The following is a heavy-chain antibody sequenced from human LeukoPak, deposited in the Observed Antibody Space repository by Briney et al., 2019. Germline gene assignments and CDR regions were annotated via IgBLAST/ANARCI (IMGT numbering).Heavy chain of an antibody. D-gene: IGHD2-15*01. CDR2: IKQDGSEK. J-gene: IGHJ4*02. Sequence: QAGGSLRLSCAASGFTFSSYWMSWVRQAPGKGLEWVANIKQDGSEKYYVDSVKGRFTISRDNAKNSLYLQMNSLRAEDTAVYYCARLGYCSGGSCYGALDYFDYWGQGTLVTVSS. CDR3: ARLGYCSGGSCYGALDYFDY. V-gene: IGHV3-7*01. CDR1: GFTFSSYW.